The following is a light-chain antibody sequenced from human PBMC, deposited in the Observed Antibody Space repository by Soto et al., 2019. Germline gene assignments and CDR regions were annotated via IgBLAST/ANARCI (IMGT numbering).Light chain of an antibody. CDR3: SSYTSSSSSVL. V-gene: IGLV2-14*01. Sequence: QSVLTQPASVSGSPGQSITISCTGTSSDVGGYNYVSWYQQHPGKAPKLMIYEVTNRPSGVSNRFSGSKSGNTASLTISGLQAEDEAGYYCSSYTSSSSSVLFGGGTKLTVL. CDR2: EVT. CDR1: SSDVGGYNY. J-gene: IGLJ2*01.